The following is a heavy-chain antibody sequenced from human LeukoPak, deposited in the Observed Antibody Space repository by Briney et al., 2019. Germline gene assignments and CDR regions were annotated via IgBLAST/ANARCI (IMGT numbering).Heavy chain of an antibody. CDR3: ARDYYDFWGGYTDAFDI. D-gene: IGHD3-3*01. J-gene: IGHJ3*02. CDR1: GFTFSSYW. Sequence: GGSLRLSCAASGFTFSSYWMSWVRQAPGKGLEWVANIKQDGSEKYYVDSVKGRFTIPRDNAKNSLYLQMNSLRAEDTAVYYCARDYYDFWGGYTDAFDIWGQGTMVTVSS. V-gene: IGHV3-7*01. CDR2: IKQDGSEK.